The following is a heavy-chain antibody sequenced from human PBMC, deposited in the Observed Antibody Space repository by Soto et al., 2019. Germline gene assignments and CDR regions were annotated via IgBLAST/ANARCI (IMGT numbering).Heavy chain of an antibody. V-gene: IGHV4-39*01. D-gene: IGHD2-21*02. CDR1: GGSISSSSYY. J-gene: IGHJ4*02. CDR2: IYYSGST. CDR3: AGMGLVVTAILFDY. Sequence: ASETLSLTCTVSGGSISSSSYYWGWIRQPPGKGLEWIGSIYYSGSTYYNPSLKSRVTISVDTSKNQFSLKLSSVTAADTAVYYCAGMGLVVTAILFDYWGQGTLVTVSS.